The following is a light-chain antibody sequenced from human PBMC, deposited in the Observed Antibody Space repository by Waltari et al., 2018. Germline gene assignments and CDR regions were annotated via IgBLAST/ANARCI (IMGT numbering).Light chain of an antibody. CDR2: EVS. V-gene: IGLV2-8*01. J-gene: IGLJ3*02. CDR1: SRHVGGYNY. CDR3: SSYAGSNNWV. Sequence: QSALTQPPFASGSPGQYVTISCTATSRHVGGYNYFSSYQQHPGKAPKLMIYEVSKRPSGVPERFSVSKSGNTASLTVSGLQAEDEADYYCSSYAGSNNWVFGGGTKLTVL.